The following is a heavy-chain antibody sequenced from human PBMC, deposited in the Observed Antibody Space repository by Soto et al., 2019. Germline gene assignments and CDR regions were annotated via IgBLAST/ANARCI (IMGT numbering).Heavy chain of an antibody. CDR3: MLGSGWKDFDY. CDR1: GVSISSSSYY. D-gene: IGHD3-22*01. CDR2: IYYSGST. J-gene: IGHJ4*02. Sequence: QLQLHESGPGLVKPSETLSLTCTVSGVSISSSSYYWGWIRQPPGKGLEWIGSIYYSGSTYYNPSLKSRVTISVDTSKNQFSLKLSSVTAADTAVYYCMLGSGWKDFDYWGRGTLVTVSS. V-gene: IGHV4-39*01.